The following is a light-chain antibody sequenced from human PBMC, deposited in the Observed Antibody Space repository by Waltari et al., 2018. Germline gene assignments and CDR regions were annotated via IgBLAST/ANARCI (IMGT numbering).Light chain of an antibody. V-gene: IGLV1-47*01. CDR3: GGWDDSLNGWV. CDR2: RNN. J-gene: IGLJ3*02. Sequence: QSVMTQPPSASGTPGQRVTISCSGSSSNIGNNHVYLDQQLPGAAPKLLIYRNNQRPSGVPDRFSVSKSGTSASLAISGLRSEDEADYYCGGWDDSLNGWVFGGGTKLTVL. CDR1: SSNIGNNH.